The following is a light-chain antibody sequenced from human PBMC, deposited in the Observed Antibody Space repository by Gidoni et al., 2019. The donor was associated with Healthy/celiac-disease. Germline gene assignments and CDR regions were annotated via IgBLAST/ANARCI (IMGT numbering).Light chain of an antibody. CDR3: QQYDNLPLT. CDR1: QDISNY. CDR2: DAS. J-gene: IGKJ4*01. V-gene: IGKV1-33*01. Sequence: DIKMPQPPSSLSASVGDRVTITCQASQDISNYLNWYQQKPGKAPKLLIYDASNLETGVPSRFSGSGSGTDFTFTISSLQPEDIATYYCQQYDNLPLTFGGGTKVEIK.